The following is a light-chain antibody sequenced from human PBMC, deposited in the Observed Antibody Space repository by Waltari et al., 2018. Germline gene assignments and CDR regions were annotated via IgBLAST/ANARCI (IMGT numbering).Light chain of an antibody. J-gene: IGKJ3*01. CDR3: QQFSDYPLT. CDR2: SAS. V-gene: IGKV1-9*01. CDR1: QDIGTS. Sequence: DIHLTQSPSFLSASVGDRITLTCRASQDIGTSLAWFQQKPGKAPNLLIYSASTLQIGVPSRFSGSGSGTEFTLTFSSLQPDDFATYYCQQFSDYPLTFGPGTKVDIK.